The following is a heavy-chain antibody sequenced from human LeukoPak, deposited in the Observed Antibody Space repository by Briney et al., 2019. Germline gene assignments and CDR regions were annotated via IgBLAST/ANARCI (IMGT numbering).Heavy chain of an antibody. CDR2: IYYSGST. J-gene: IGHJ4*02. D-gene: IGHD6-13*01. CDR3: TRRAVSTSWRDF. Sequence: PSETLSLTCTVSGGSISSSSYHWAWIRQPPGKGLDWIGNIYYSGSTIYSPSLKSRVTISIDTSKNQFSLRLTSVTAADTAVYYCTRRAVSTSWRDFWGQGTLVTVYS. CDR1: GGSISSSSYH. V-gene: IGHV4-39*01.